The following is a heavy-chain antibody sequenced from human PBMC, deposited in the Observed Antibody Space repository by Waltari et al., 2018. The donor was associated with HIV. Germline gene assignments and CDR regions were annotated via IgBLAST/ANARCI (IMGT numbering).Heavy chain of an antibody. Sequence: QLQLQESGPGLVKPSETLSLTCTVSGGSISSSSYYWGWIRQPPGKGLEWIGSIYYSGSTYYNPSLKSRVTISVDTSKNQFSLKLSSVTAADTAVYYCARWRHRYSSSWDAFDIWGQGTMVTVSS. CDR2: IYYSGST. CDR1: GGSISSSSYY. CDR3: ARWRHRYSSSWDAFDI. V-gene: IGHV4-39*01. J-gene: IGHJ3*02. D-gene: IGHD6-13*01.